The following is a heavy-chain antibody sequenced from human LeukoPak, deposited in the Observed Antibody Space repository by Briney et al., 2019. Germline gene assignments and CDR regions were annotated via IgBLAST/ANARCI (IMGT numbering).Heavy chain of an antibody. J-gene: IGHJ6*02. V-gene: IGHV1-2*06. Sequence: ASVKVSCKASGYTITGYYMHWVRQAPGQGLEWMGRINPNSGGANSAQKFQGRVTITRDTTASTVYMELSSLRSEDTAAYYCARDLDSSREDVWGQGTTVTVSS. CDR1: GYTITGYY. D-gene: IGHD3-22*01. CDR2: INPNSGGA. CDR3: ARDLDSSREDV.